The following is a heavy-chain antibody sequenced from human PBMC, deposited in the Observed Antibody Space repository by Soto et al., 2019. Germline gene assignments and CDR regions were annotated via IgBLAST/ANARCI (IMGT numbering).Heavy chain of an antibody. CDR1: GFTFSNYW. Sequence: EVQLVESGGGLVQPRGSLRLSCAASGFTFSNYWMSWVRQAPGKGLEWLANIKEDGRETNYVDSVKGRFTISRDNAKNSLYLQINSLRAEDTAVFYCARERPSGLVDLDYWGQGTLVTVSS. CDR2: IKEDGRET. CDR3: ARERPSGLVDLDY. J-gene: IGHJ4*02. D-gene: IGHD3-9*01. V-gene: IGHV3-7*01.